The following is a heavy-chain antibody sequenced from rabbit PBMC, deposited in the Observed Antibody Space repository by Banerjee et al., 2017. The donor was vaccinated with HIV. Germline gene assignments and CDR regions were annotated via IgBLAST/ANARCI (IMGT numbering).Heavy chain of an antibody. CDR1: GFSFSSSYW. Sequence: QEQLEESGGDLVKPEGSLTLTCTASGFSFSSSYWICWVRQAPGKGLEWIACIGAGSSGSTYYASWAKGRFTISKTSSTTVTLQMTSLTAADTATYFCARWWDWLDLWGPGTLVTVS. CDR2: IGAGSSGST. V-gene: IGHV1S45*01. CDR3: ARWWDWLDL. J-gene: IGHJ5*01. D-gene: IGHD2-1*01.